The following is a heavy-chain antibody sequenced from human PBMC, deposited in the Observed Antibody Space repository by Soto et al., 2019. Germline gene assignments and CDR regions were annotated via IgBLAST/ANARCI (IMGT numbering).Heavy chain of an antibody. V-gene: IGHV1-24*01. CDR3: ANMRAVAGGFPFDY. D-gene: IGHD6-19*01. J-gene: IGHJ4*02. CDR1: GYTLTELS. Sequence: ASVKVSFKVSGYTLTELSMHWVRQAPGKGLEWMGGFDPEDGETIYAQKFQGRVTMTEDTSTDTAYMELSSLRSEDTAVYYCANMRAVAGGFPFDYWGQGTLVTVSS. CDR2: FDPEDGET.